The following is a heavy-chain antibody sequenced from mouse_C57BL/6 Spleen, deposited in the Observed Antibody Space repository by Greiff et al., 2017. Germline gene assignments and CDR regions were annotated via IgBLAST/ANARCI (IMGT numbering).Heavy chain of an antibody. Sequence: EVKLVASGGGLVQPGGSLKLSCAASGFTFSDYGLAWVRQAPRKGPEWVAFLSNLAYSIYYADTVTGRFTISGENAKNTLYLEMSSLRSEDTAMYYCARKEGTGTSFAYWGQGTLVTVSA. CDR3: ARKEGTGTSFAY. CDR2: LSNLAYSI. V-gene: IGHV5-15*01. D-gene: IGHD4-1*01. CDR1: GFTFSDYG. J-gene: IGHJ3*01.